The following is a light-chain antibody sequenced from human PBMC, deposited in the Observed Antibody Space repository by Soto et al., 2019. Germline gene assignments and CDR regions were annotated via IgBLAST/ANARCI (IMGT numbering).Light chain of an antibody. Sequence: DIQMTQSPSSLSASVGDRVTITCRASQHISDYINWYQQKPGRSPKLLIYAQSNLQSGVPSRFTGSRSGTAFTLTNTSLQVEDFATYYCQQSYSAPQTFGQGTKVEIK. J-gene: IGKJ1*01. V-gene: IGKV1-39*01. CDR1: QHISDY. CDR3: QQSYSAPQT. CDR2: AQS.